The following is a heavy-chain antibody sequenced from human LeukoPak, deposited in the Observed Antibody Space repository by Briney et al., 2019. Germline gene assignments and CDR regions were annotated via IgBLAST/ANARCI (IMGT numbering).Heavy chain of an antibody. V-gene: IGHV1-3*03. D-gene: IGHD3-9*01. Sequence: ASVKVSCKASGYTFTSYDINWVRQATGQGLEWMGWINAGNGNTKYSQEFQGRVTITRDTSASTAYMELSSLRSEDMAVYYCARGGFLTDYLYYFDYWGQGTLVTVSS. CDR2: INAGNGNT. CDR1: GYTFTSYD. CDR3: ARGGFLTDYLYYFDY. J-gene: IGHJ4*02.